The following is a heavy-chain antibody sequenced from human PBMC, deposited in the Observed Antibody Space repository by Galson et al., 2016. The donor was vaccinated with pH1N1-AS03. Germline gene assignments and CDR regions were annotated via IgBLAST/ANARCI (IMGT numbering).Heavy chain of an antibody. CDR2: IKQDGSEK. D-gene: IGHD3-3*01. Sequence: SLRLSCAASGFTFSTYWMSWVRQAPGKGLEWVANIKQDGSEKYYVDSVKGRFTISRDNAKNSLFLQMNSLRAEDTAVYYCAREGDDFWGDSKCGADYWGQGTLVTVAS. J-gene: IGHJ4*02. V-gene: IGHV3-7*01. CDR3: AREGDDFWGDSKCGADY. CDR1: GFTFSTYW.